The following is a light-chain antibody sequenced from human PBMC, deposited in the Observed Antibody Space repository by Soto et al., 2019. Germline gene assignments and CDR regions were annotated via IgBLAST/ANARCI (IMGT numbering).Light chain of an antibody. CDR3: QHSYSPPHT. J-gene: IGKJ4*01. Sequence: DIQMTQSPSSLSASVGERVTITCRASQSISIYLNWYQQKSGTAPKLLIHTASSLQSGVPSRFSGSGSATDFTLTISSLQPEDFASYYCQHSYSPPHTFGGGTKVEIK. CDR2: TAS. CDR1: QSISIY. V-gene: IGKV1-39*01.